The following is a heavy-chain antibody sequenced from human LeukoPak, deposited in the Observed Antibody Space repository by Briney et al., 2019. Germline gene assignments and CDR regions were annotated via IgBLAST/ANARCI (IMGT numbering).Heavy chain of an antibody. J-gene: IGHJ4*02. CDR2: IYYSGST. CDR3: ATTRGAAAGNL. V-gene: IGHV4-59*01. Sequence: SETLSLTCTVSGGSISSYYWSWIRQPPGKGLEWIGYIYYSGSTNYNPSLKSRVTISVDTSKNQFSLKLSSVTAADTAVYYCATTRGAAAGNLWGQGTLVTVSS. D-gene: IGHD6-13*01. CDR1: GGSISSYY.